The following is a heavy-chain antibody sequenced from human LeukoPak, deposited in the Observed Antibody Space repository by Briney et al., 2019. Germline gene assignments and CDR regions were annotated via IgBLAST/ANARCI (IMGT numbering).Heavy chain of an antibody. CDR2: IIGSGGST. J-gene: IGHJ4*02. Sequence: GGSLRLSCAAAGFTFSSYAMSWGRHAPGKGLEWVSSIIGSGGSTYYADSVKGRFTISRDNSKNTLYLQMNSLRAEDTAVYYCAKDFSYDSSGYSLAFDYWGQGTLVTVSS. CDR1: GFTFSSYA. CDR3: AKDFSYDSSGYSLAFDY. D-gene: IGHD3-22*01. V-gene: IGHV3-23*01.